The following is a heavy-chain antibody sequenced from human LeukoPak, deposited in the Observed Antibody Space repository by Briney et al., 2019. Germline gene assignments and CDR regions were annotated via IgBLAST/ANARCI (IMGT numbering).Heavy chain of an antibody. J-gene: IGHJ6*03. CDR2: ISSSGSTI. Sequence: GGSLRLSCAASGFTFSSYEMNWVRQAPGKGLEWVSYISSSGSTIYYADSVKGRFTISRDNAKNSLYLQMNSLRGEDTAVYYCARVIYCSSTSCPLTVYYMDVWGKGTTVTISS. V-gene: IGHV3-48*03. CDR1: GFTFSSYE. D-gene: IGHD2-2*01. CDR3: ARVIYCSSTSCPLTVYYMDV.